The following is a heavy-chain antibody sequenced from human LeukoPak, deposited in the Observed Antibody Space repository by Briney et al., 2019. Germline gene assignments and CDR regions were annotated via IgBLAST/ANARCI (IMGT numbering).Heavy chain of an antibody. D-gene: IGHD1-26*01. CDR3: ARDTIVGATGVFDY. V-gene: IGHV1-18*01. J-gene: IGHJ4*02. Sequence: ASVKVTCKASGYTFTSYGISWVRQAPGQGLEWMGWISAYNGNTNYAQKLQGRVTMTTDTSTSTAYMELRSLRSDDTAVYYCARDTIVGATGVFDYWGQGTLVTVSS. CDR2: ISAYNGNT. CDR1: GYTFTSYG.